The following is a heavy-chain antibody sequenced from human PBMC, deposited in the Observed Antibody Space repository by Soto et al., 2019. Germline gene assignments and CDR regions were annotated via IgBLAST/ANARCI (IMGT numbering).Heavy chain of an antibody. V-gene: IGHV4-4*02. CDR3: ARYNAASGTYYFDY. CDR1: GGSVSSRYC. Sequence: QVELQESGPGLVKPSGTLSLTCAVSGGSVSSRYCWSWVRQSPGKGLEWIGEIYHSGSANYNPSLKSRVTMSVDNSKNQLSLTLNSVTAADTAVYYGARYNAASGTYYFDYWGQGTLVTVSS. CDR2: IYHSGSA. D-gene: IGHD6-13*01. J-gene: IGHJ4*02.